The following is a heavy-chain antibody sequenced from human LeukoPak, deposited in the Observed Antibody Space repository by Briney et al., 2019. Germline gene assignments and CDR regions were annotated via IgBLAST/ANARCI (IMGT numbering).Heavy chain of an antibody. V-gene: IGHV3-53*01. CDR3: ARGSSMVQGVVFGY. D-gene: IGHD3-10*01. Sequence: PGGSLRLSCAASGFIVSSNYMSWVRQAPGKGLEWVSVLYSGGNTYYADSVKGRFTISRDNSKNTLYLQMNSLRAEDTAVYYCARGSSMVQGVVFGYWGQGTLVTVSS. CDR2: LYSGGNT. J-gene: IGHJ4*02. CDR1: GFIVSSNY.